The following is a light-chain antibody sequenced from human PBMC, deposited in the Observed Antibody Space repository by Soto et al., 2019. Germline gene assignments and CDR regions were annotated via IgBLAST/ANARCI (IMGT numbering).Light chain of an antibody. V-gene: IGKV1-12*01. Sequence: DIQMTQSPSSVSASVGDRVTITCRASQAISRWLAWYQQRPGKAPRLLSYDTSSLQGGVPSRFSGSGSGTDFTLPIRSLQPEDVATYYCEQAGSFPITFGPGTKVYI. J-gene: IGKJ3*01. CDR1: QAISRW. CDR2: DTS. CDR3: EQAGSFPIT.